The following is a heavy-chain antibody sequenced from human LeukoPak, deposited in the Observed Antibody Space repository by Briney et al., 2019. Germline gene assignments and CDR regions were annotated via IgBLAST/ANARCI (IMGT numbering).Heavy chain of an antibody. Sequence: PSETLSLTCTVSGGSISSGDYYWSWIRQPPGKGLEWIGYIYYSGSTYYNPSLKSRVTISVDTSKNQFSLKLSSVTAADTAVYYCARGGKPNYHDSSGYYYWGQGTLVTVSS. CDR3: ARGGKPNYHDSSGYYY. V-gene: IGHV4-30-4*01. J-gene: IGHJ4*02. D-gene: IGHD3-22*01. CDR1: GGSISSGDYY. CDR2: IYYSGST.